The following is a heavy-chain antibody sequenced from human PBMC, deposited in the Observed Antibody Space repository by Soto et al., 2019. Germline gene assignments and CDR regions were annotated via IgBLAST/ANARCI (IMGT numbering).Heavy chain of an antibody. Sequence: QVQLQESGPGLVKPSGTLSLTCAVSSGSISSSNCWSWVRQPPGKGLEWIGEIYHSGSTNYNPSLESRVTISVEKSKNQFSLKLSSVTAADTAVYYCARGLLWFGELSAVFDIWGQGTMVTVSS. CDR2: IYHSGST. D-gene: IGHD3-10*01. V-gene: IGHV4-4*02. CDR1: SGSISSSNC. J-gene: IGHJ3*02. CDR3: ARGLLWFGELSAVFDI.